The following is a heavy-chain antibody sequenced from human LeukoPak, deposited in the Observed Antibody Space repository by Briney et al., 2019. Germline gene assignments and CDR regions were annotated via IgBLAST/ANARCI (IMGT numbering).Heavy chain of an antibody. J-gene: IGHJ4*02. CDR2: ITSSSYI. CDR1: GFTFSSYS. D-gene: IGHD3-22*01. Sequence: PGGSLRLSCAASGFTFSSYSMNWVRQSPGKGLEWVSLITSSSYIYYADLVKGRFTVSRDNAKNSLYLQMDSLRAEDTAFYYCGKASSGYYSAILHWGQGTLVTVSS. V-gene: IGHV3-21*04. CDR3: GKASSGYYSAILH.